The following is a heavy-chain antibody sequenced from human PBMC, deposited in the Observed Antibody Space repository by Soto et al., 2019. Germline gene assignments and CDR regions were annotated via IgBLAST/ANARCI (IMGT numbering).Heavy chain of an antibody. J-gene: IGHJ4*02. D-gene: IGHD4-17*01. CDR3: ARNYGDYVIYFDY. CDR2: IYYSGST. V-gene: IGHV4-59*01. CDR1: GGSISSYY. Sequence: LSLTCTVSGGSISSYYWSWIRQPPGKGLEWIGYIYYSGSTNYNPSLKSRVTISVDTSKNQFSLKLSSVTAADTAVYYCARNYGDYVIYFDYWGQGTLVTVSS.